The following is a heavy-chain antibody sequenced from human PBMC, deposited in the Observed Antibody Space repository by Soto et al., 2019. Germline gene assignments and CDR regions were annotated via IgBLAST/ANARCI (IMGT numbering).Heavy chain of an antibody. J-gene: IGHJ5*02. CDR2: IYTSGST. D-gene: IGHD3-16*01. CDR1: GGSISSYY. CDR3: ARDRGTYYDYVWGSYASNWFDP. V-gene: IGHV4-4*07. Sequence: SETLSLTCTVSGGSISSYYWSWIRQPAGKGLEWIGRIYTSGSTNYNPPLKSRVTMSVDTSKNQFSLKLSSVTAADTAVYYCARDRGTYYDYVWGSYASNWFDPWGQGTLVTVPQ.